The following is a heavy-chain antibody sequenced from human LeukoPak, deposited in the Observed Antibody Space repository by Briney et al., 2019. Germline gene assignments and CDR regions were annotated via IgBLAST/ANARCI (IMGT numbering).Heavy chain of an antibody. CDR2: IIPIFGTA. D-gene: IGHD3-22*01. Sequence: SVKVSCKASGGTFSSYAISWVRQAPGQGLEWMGGIIPIFGTANYAQKFQGRVTITADESTSTAYMELSSLRSEDTAVYYCARVVGMSECSNPFDPWGQGTLVTVSS. V-gene: IGHV1-69*13. CDR1: GGTFSSYA. J-gene: IGHJ5*02. CDR3: ARVVGMSECSNPFDP.